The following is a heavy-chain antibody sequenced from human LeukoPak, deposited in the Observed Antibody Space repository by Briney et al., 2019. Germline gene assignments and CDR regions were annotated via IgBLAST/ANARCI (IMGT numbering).Heavy chain of an antibody. V-gene: IGHV1-24*01. D-gene: IGHD2-2*01. Sequence: ASVKVSCKVSGYTLTELSMHWVRQAPGKGLEWMGGFDPEDGKTIYAQKFQGRVTMTEDTSTDTAYMELSSLRSEDTAVYYCATTPHPAISLYYYGMDVWGQGTTVTVSS. CDR1: GYTLTELS. J-gene: IGHJ6*02. CDR2: FDPEDGKT. CDR3: ATTPHPAISLYYYGMDV.